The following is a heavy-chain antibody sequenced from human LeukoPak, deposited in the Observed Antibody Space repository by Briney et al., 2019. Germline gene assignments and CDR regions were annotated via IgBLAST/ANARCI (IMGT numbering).Heavy chain of an antibody. Sequence: PGGSLRLSCAASGFTFRVYSMNWVRQAPGKGLEWVSYITGSSSTIYYADSVRGRFTISRDNAKNSLYLQMNSLRAEDTAVYYCARSTSWYAGYWGQGTLVTVSS. D-gene: IGHD6-13*01. V-gene: IGHV3-48*01. CDR1: GFTFRVYS. CDR3: ARSTSWYAGY. J-gene: IGHJ4*02. CDR2: ITGSSSTI.